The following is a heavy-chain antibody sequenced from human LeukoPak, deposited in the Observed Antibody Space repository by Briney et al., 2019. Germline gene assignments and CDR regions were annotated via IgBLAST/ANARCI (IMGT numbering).Heavy chain of an antibody. D-gene: IGHD3-10*01. J-gene: IGHJ6*03. CDR3: ARDYYGSGSYPDTYYYYYMDV. CDR1: GFTVSSNY. Sequence: GGSLRLSCAASGFTVSSNYMSWVRQAPGKGLEWVSVIYSGGSTYYADSVKGRFTISRDNSKNTLYLQMNSLSAEDTAVYYCARDYYGSGSYPDTYYYYYMDVWGKGTTVTISS. V-gene: IGHV3-66*01. CDR2: IYSGGST.